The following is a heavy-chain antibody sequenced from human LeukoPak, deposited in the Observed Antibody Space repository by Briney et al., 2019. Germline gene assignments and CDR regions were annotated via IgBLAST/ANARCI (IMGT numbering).Heavy chain of an antibody. D-gene: IGHD4-11*01. CDR2: IKSKTDGGTT. V-gene: IGHV3-15*01. CDR1: GFTFSNAW. Sequence: GGSLRLSCAASGFTFSNAWMSWVRQAPGEGLERVGRIKSKTDGGTTGYAAPVKGRFTISRDDSKNTLYLQMNSLKTEDTAVYYCTTGFEYSDPARDYWGQGTLVTVSS. CDR3: TTGFEYSDPARDY. J-gene: IGHJ4*02.